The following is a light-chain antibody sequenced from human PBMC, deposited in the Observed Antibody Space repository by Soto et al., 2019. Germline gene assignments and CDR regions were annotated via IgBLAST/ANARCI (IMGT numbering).Light chain of an antibody. CDR3: QQYNAYFT. J-gene: IGKJ2*01. Sequence: DTQMTQSPSTLPASIGDRVTITCRPSQSISTWLAWYQQKPGKAPKLLIYDVSTLQSGVPSRFSGGGSGRHFTLTISSLQPDDFATYYCQQYNAYFTFGQGTKVDMK. CDR1: QSISTW. V-gene: IGKV1-5*01. CDR2: DVS.